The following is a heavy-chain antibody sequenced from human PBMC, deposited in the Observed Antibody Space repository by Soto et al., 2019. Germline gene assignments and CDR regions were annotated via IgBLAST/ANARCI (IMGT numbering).Heavy chain of an antibody. D-gene: IGHD6-19*01. CDR2: ISYDGSNK. CDR1: GFTFSSYG. CDR3: AKKREAVAGLPERDYFDY. Sequence: QVQLVESGGGVVQPGRSLRLSCAASGFTFSSYGMHWVRQAPGKGLEWVAVISYDGSNKYYADSVKGRFTISRDNSKNTLYLQMNSLRAEDTAVYYCAKKREAVAGLPERDYFDYWGQGTLVTVSS. V-gene: IGHV3-30*18. J-gene: IGHJ4*02.